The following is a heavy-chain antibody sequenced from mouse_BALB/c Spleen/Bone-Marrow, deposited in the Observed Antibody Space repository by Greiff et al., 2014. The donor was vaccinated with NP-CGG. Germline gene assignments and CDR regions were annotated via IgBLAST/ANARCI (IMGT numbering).Heavy chain of an antibody. Sequence: VQVVESGAELVKPGASVKLSCKASGYTFTEYIIHWVKQRFGQGLEWIGWFYPGSGSIKYNEKFKDKATLTADKSSSTVYMELSRLTSEDSAVYFCARHEDRLRAWFAYWGQGTLVTVSA. V-gene: IGHV1-62-2*01. CDR1: GYTFTEYI. D-gene: IGHD3-2*02. J-gene: IGHJ3*01. CDR3: ARHEDRLRAWFAY. CDR2: FYPGSGSI.